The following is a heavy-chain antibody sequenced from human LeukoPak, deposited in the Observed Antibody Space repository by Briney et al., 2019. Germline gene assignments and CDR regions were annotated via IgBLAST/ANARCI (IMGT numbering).Heavy chain of an antibody. D-gene: IGHD1-26*01. V-gene: IGHV1-2*02. Sequence: ASVTVSCKASGYTFTGYYMHWVRQAPGQGVEGMGWICPNSGDTKYAQRIRGRVTIYSERSTNKAYMEVSGLRSDDPAVFYCARRGGIVGGFDIWGQGTMVTVSS. CDR3: ARRGGIVGGFDI. CDR1: GYTFTGYY. CDR2: ICPNSGDT. J-gene: IGHJ3*02.